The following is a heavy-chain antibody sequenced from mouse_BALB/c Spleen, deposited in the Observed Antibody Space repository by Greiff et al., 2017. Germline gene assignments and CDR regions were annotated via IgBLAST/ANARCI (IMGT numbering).Heavy chain of an antibody. V-gene: IGHV1S81*02. J-gene: IGHJ4*01. CDR2: INPSNVRT. CDR1: GYTFTSYW. Sequence: QVQLQQPGAELVKPGASVKLSCKASGYTFTSYWMHWVKQRPGQGLEWIGEINPSNVRTNYNEKFKSKATLTLDKSSSTAYMQLSSLTSEDSAVYYCARTSYYGSRDYYAMDYWGQGTSVTVSS. CDR3: ARTSYYGSRDYYAMDY. D-gene: IGHD1-1*01.